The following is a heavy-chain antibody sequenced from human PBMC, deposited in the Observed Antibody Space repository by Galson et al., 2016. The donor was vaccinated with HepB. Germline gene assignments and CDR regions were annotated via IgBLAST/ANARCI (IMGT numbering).Heavy chain of an antibody. Sequence: TLSLTCTVSAGSISSANYYWSWIRQPAGKGLEWIGRTYISGSTNYNPSLKSRVSISVDTSKNQFSLNLSSVTAADTAVYYCARVQAVRHGNYYGMDVWGKGTTVTVSS. CDR2: TYISGST. D-gene: IGHD6-6*01. J-gene: IGHJ6*04. CDR3: ARVQAVRHGNYYGMDV. V-gene: IGHV4-61*02. CDR1: AGSISSANYY.